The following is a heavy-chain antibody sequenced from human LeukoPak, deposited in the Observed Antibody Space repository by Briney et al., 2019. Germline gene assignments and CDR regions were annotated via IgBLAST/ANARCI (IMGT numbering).Heavy chain of an antibody. Sequence: GGPLRLSCAVSGITLSNYGMSWVRQAPGKGLEWVAGISGSGGGTNYADSVRGRFTISRDNSKNTLYLQMNSLGGEDTAVYFCAKRGVVIRVILVGFHKEAYYFDSWGQGALVTVSS. V-gene: IGHV3-23*01. CDR2: ISGSGGGT. CDR1: GITLSNYG. CDR3: AKRGVVIRVILVGFHKEAYYFDS. D-gene: IGHD3-22*01. J-gene: IGHJ4*02.